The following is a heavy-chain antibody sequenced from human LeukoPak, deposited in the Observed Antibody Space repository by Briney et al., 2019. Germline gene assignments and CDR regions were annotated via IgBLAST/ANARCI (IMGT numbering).Heavy chain of an antibody. Sequence: PGRSLRLSCAASGFTFSSYAMHWVRQAPGKGLEWVGHIKTKTDGETADYAAPVKGRFTISRDDSKNTLYLQMNSLKTEDTAVYFCTAAAGVALKYWGQGTLVTVSS. CDR3: TAAAGVALKY. CDR1: GFTFSSYA. CDR2: IKTKTDGETA. J-gene: IGHJ4*02. V-gene: IGHV3-15*01. D-gene: IGHD2-15*01.